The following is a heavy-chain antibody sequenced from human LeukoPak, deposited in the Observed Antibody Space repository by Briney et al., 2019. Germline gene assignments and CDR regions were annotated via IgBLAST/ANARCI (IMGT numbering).Heavy chain of an antibody. D-gene: IGHD3-10*01. CDR3: AKWGRDVRDLNADY. V-gene: IGHV3-23*01. Sequence: GGSLRLSCAVSGFTLSNAWMSWVRQAPGKGLEWVSAISGSGGSTYYADSVKGRFTISRDNSKNTLYLQMNSLRAEDTAVYYCAKWGRDVRDLNADYWGQGTLVTVSS. J-gene: IGHJ4*02. CDR2: ISGSGGST. CDR1: GFTLSNAW.